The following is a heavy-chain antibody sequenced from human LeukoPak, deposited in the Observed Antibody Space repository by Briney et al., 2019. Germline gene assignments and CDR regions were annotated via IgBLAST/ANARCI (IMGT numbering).Heavy chain of an antibody. Sequence: PGGPLRLSCAASGFTFSSNYMSWVRQAPGKGLEWVSVIYSGGSTYYADSVKGRFTISRDNSKNTLFLQMNSLRAGDTAVYYCARGTVTMVDYWGQGTLVTVSS. CDR1: GFTFSSNY. J-gene: IGHJ4*02. D-gene: IGHD3-10*01. CDR2: IYSGGST. CDR3: ARGTVTMVDY. V-gene: IGHV3-66*01.